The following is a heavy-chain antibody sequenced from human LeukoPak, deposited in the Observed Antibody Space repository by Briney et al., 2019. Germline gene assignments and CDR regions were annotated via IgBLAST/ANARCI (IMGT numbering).Heavy chain of an antibody. J-gene: IGHJ4*02. CDR1: GYTFTSYA. V-gene: IGHV7-4-1*02. D-gene: IGHD4-17*01. CDR2: INTNTGNP. CDR3: ARVFRFVSEADYGDYEDY. Sequence: ASVKVSCKASGYTFTSYAMNWVRQAPGQGLEWMGWINTNTGNPTYAQGFTGRFVFSLDTSVSTAYLQISSLKAEDTAVYYCARVFRFVSEADYGDYEDYWGQGTLVTVSS.